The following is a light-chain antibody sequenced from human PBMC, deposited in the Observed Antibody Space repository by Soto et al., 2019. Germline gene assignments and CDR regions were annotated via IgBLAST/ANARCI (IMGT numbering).Light chain of an antibody. CDR1: SSDVGAYNY. J-gene: IGLJ2*01. Sequence: QSALTQPASVSGSPGRSITISCTGTSSDVGAYNYVSWYQQYPGKAPKLMIYDVSNRPSGVSNPFSGSKSGNTASLTISGLQAEDEADYYCSSYTSSSTPLFGGGTKLTVL. CDR2: DVS. CDR3: SSYTSSSTPL. V-gene: IGLV2-14*01.